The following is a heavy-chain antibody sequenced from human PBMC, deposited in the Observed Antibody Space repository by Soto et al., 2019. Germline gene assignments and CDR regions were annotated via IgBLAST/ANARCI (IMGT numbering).Heavy chain of an antibody. D-gene: IGHD6-13*01. V-gene: IGHV5-51*01. J-gene: IGHJ5*02. CDR1: GYSFTTYW. CDR2: VHPGDSET. CDR3: ARQYSSPWGFDP. Sequence: VASLKISCRVSGYSFTTYWIGWVRQMSGKGLEWVGIVHPGDSETRYSSSFQGQVTISADKSISTAYLQWSSLKASDTAMYYCARQYSSPWGFDPWGQGTLVTVSS.